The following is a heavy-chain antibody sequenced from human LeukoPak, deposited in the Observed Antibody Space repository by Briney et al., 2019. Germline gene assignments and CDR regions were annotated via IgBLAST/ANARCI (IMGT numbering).Heavy chain of an antibody. J-gene: IGHJ4*02. CDR2: IYYSGST. V-gene: IGHV4-59*08. Sequence: SETLSLTCTVSGGSISGYYWSWIRQPPGKGLEYIAYIYYSGSTDYNPSLKSRVTISVDTSKNQFSLKLSSVTAADTAVYYCARLNIIGSSPVHHFDYWGQGTLVAVSS. D-gene: IGHD6-13*01. CDR3: ARLNIIGSSPVHHFDY. CDR1: GGSISGYY.